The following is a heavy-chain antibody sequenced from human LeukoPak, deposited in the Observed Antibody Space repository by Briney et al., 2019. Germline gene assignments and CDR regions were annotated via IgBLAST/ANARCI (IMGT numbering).Heavy chain of an antibody. J-gene: IGHJ4*02. D-gene: IGHD1-26*01. V-gene: IGHV5-10-1*01. CDR3: ARQAYTGSYGGDFDY. CDR1: GXSFTSYW. Sequence: GESLRISCQGSGXSFTSYWITWVRQMPGKGMEWMGTIDPSDSYTNYSPSFQGHVTISADKSISTAYLQWSSLKASDTAMYYCARQAYTGSYGGDFDYWGQGTLVTISS. CDR2: IDPSDSYT.